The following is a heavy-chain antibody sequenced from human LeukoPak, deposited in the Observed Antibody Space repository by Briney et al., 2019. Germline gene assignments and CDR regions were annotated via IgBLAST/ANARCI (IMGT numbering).Heavy chain of an antibody. CDR2: ISGSGGST. CDR1: GFTFSSYA. CDR3: ARDLFGYSSSSLGY. V-gene: IGHV3-23*01. D-gene: IGHD6-6*01. J-gene: IGHJ4*02. Sequence: GGSLRLSCAASGFTFSSYAMSWVRQAPGKGLEWVSAISGSGGSTYYADSVKGRFTISRDNAKNSLYLQMNSLRAEDTAVYYCARDLFGYSSSSLGYWGQGTLVTVSS.